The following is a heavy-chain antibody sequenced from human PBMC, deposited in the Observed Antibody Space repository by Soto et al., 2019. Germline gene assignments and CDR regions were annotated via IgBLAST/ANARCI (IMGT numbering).Heavy chain of an antibody. V-gene: IGHV3-7*01. Sequence: EVQLVESGGGLVQPGGSLRLSCAASGFTFSNCWMVWVRQAPEKGPEWVATIKQDGSEKYYVDSVKGRFTISRDNTKNSLYLQMNSLRAEDTALYYCARETSADSFWGQGTLVTVSS. D-gene: IGHD2-21*01. CDR3: ARETSADSF. J-gene: IGHJ4*02. CDR1: GFTFSNCW. CDR2: IKQDGSEK.